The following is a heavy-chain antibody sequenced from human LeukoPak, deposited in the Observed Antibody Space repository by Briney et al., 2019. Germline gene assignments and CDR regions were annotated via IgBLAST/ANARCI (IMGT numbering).Heavy chain of an antibody. CDR1: GFTVSSSY. Sequence: PGGSLRLSCAASGFTVSSSYMSWVRQAPGKGLEWVSVVSGSGGITYYADSVKGRFTIARDNSKNTLYLQMSSLRAEDTAVYFCAKHYDSSGRRPSDSWGQGTLVTVSS. V-gene: IGHV3-23*01. CDR2: VSGSGGIT. CDR3: AKHYDSSGRRPSDS. J-gene: IGHJ4*02. D-gene: IGHD3-22*01.